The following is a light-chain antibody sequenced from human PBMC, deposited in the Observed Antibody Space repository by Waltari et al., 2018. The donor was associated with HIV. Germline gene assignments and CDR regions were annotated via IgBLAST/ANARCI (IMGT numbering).Light chain of an antibody. CDR3: SSYTSSSTVV. CDR1: SSDAGGYNY. Sequence: QSALTQPASVSGSPGQSITISCTGTSSDAGGYNYVYWYQQHPGKAPKLMIYEVSNRPSGVSNRFSGSKSGNTASLTISGLQAEDEADYYCSSYTSSSTVVFGGGTKLTVL. J-gene: IGLJ2*01. V-gene: IGLV2-14*01. CDR2: EVS.